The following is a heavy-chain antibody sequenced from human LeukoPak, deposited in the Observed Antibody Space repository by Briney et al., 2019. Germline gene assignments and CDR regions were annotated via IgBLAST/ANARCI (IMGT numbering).Heavy chain of an antibody. V-gene: IGHV1-18*01. D-gene: IGHD3-10*01. Sequence: ASVKVSCKASGYTFTGYGISWVRQAPGQGLEWMGWISAYNGNTNYAQKLQGRVTMTTDTSTSTAYMELRSLRSDDTAVYYCAREGYYYGSGSYYIKLFDYWGQGTLVTVSS. J-gene: IGHJ4*02. CDR2: ISAYNGNT. CDR1: GYTFTGYG. CDR3: AREGYYYGSGSYYIKLFDY.